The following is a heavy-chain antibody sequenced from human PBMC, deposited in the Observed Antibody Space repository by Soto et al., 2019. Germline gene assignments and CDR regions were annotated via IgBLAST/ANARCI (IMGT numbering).Heavy chain of an antibody. Sequence: GGSLRLSCAASGFTFSSYGMHWVRQAPGKGLEWVAVISYDGSNKYYADSVKGRFTISRDNSKNTLYLQMNSLRAEDTAVYYCAKEYDFWSGLSYMDVWGKGNTVTVSS. J-gene: IGHJ6*03. D-gene: IGHD3-3*01. V-gene: IGHV3-30*18. CDR2: ISYDGSNK. CDR1: GFTFSSYG. CDR3: AKEYDFWSGLSYMDV.